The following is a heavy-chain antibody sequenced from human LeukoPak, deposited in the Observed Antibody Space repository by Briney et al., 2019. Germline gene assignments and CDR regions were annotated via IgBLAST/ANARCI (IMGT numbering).Heavy chain of an antibody. CDR3: ARDRRPHTFGGVIDPDY. CDR1: GFTFSSYW. V-gene: IGHV3-7*01. D-gene: IGHD3-16*02. Sequence: PGGSLRLSCAASGFTFSSYWMSWVRQAPGKGLEWVANIKQDGSEKYYVDSVKGRFTISRDNAKNSLYLQMNSLRAEDTAVYYCARDRRPHTFGGVIDPDYWGQGTLVTVSS. J-gene: IGHJ4*02. CDR2: IKQDGSEK.